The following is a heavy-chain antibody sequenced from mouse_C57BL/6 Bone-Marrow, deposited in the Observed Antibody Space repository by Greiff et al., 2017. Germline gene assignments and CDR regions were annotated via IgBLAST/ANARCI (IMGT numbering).Heavy chain of an antibody. CDR1: GYTFTSSG. CDR3: ARDDYDGVYFDY. Sequence: QVQLQQSGAELARPGASVKLSCKASGYTFTSSGISWVKQRPGQGLEWIGEIYPRSGNTYYNEKFKGKATLTADKSSSTAYMELRSLTSEDSAVYFCARDDYDGVYFDYWGQGTTLTVSS. J-gene: IGHJ2*01. V-gene: IGHV1-81*01. CDR2: IYPRSGNT. D-gene: IGHD2-4*01.